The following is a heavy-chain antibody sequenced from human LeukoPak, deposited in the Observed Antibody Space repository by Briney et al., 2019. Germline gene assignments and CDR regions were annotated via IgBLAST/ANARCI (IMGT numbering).Heavy chain of an antibody. CDR2: IKQDGSEK. CDR1: GFSFSNYW. V-gene: IGHV3-7*01. Sequence: GGSLRLSCAASGFSFSNYWMSWVRQAPGKGLEWVANIKQDGSEKYYVDSVKGRFTISRDNAKDSLYPQMNSLRAEDTAVYYCLNFDRIDYWGQGTLVTVSS. J-gene: IGHJ4*02. CDR3: LNFDRIDY. D-gene: IGHD3-9*01.